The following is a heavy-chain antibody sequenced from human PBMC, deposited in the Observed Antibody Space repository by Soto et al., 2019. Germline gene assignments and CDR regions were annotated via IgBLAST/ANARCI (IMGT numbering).Heavy chain of an antibody. V-gene: IGHV4-61*01. CDR1: GGSVRSGSYY. CDR3: ARLQSGSYYYYGMDV. D-gene: IGHD3-3*01. J-gene: IGHJ6*02. CDR2: IYYSGST. Sequence: SETLSLTCTVSGGSVRSGSYYWSWIRQPPGKGLEWIGYIYYSGSTNYNPSLKSRVTISVDTSKNQFSLKLSSVTAADTAVYDCARLQSGSYYYYGMDVWGQGTTVTVSS.